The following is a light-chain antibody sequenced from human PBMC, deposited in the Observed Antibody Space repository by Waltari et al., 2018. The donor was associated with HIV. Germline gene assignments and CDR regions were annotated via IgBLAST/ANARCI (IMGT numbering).Light chain of an antibody. CDR1: QSITNY. J-gene: IGKJ4*01. CDR2: AAS. CDR3: QQSHSTPLT. V-gene: IGKV1-39*01. Sequence: DIQMTQSSSSLSASVGHRVKITCRASQSITNYLNWYQQKPGKAPKLLIYAASSLQSGVPARFSGSGSGTDFTRTISSLQPEEFARYDCQQSHSTPLTFGGGTKVESK.